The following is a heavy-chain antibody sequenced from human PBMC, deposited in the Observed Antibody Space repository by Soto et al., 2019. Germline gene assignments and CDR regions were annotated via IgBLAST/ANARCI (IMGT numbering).Heavy chain of an antibody. CDR2: ISWNDGE. CDR1: GLSLTSSEVG. D-gene: IGHD5-12*01. V-gene: IGHV2-5*01. J-gene: IGHJ3*02. Sequence: QITLKESGPTLVKPTQPLTLTCTFSGLSLTSSEVGVGWIRQPPGKALEWLALISWNDGERYSPSLQNRLTITRDTSKNQVVLTMTNMDPVDTATYYCAPHSAYDGDAFDMWGQGTMVTVSS. CDR3: APHSAYDGDAFDM.